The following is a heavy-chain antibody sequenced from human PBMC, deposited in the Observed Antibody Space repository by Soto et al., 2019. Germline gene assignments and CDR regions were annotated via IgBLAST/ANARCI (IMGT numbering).Heavy chain of an antibody. CDR1: GGSFSGYY. V-gene: IGHV4-34*01. CDR2: INHSGST. J-gene: IGHJ5*02. D-gene: IGHD4-17*01. Sequence: QVQLQQGGAGLLKPSETLSLTCAVYGGSFSGYYWSWIRQPPGKGLEWIGEINHSGSTNYNPSLKSRVTISVDTSKNQFYLKLSSVTAADTAVYYCARVDGDKTSRWFDPWGQGTLVTVSS. CDR3: ARVDGDKTSRWFDP.